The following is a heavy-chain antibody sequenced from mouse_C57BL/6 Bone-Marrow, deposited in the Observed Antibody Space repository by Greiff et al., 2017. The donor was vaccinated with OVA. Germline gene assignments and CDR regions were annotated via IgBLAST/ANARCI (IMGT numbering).Heavy chain of an antibody. CDR3: TYCGSSYEPLDY. Sequence: VQLQQSGAELVRPGASVKLSCTASGFNIKDDYMHWVKQRPEQGLEWIGWIDPENGDTEYASKFQGKATITADTSSNTAYLQLSSLTSEDTAVYYCTYCGSSYEPLDYWGQGTSVTVSS. J-gene: IGHJ4*01. CDR1: GFNIKDDY. CDR2: IDPENGDT. V-gene: IGHV14-4*01. D-gene: IGHD1-1*01.